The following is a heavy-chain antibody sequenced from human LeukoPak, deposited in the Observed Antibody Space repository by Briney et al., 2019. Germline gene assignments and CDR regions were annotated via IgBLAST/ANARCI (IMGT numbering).Heavy chain of an antibody. D-gene: IGHD3-3*01. J-gene: IGHJ4*02. CDR2: IRYDGSNK. V-gene: IGHV3-30*02. CDR1: GFTFSSYG. CDR3: AKSAPFLEWLLDY. Sequence: GRSLRLSCAASGFTFSSYGMHWVRQAPGKGLEWVAFIRYDGSNKYYADSVKGRFTISRDNSKNTLYLQMNSLRAEDTAVYYCAKSAPFLEWLLDYWGQGTLVTVSS.